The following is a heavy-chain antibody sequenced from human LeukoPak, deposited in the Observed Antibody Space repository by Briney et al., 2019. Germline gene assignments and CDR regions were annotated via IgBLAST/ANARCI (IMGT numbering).Heavy chain of an antibody. V-gene: IGHV4-34*01. J-gene: IGHJ4*02. D-gene: IGHD6-13*01. CDR2: INHSGST. CDR3: ARPRYSSSFRFDY. CDR1: GGCFSGYY. Sequence: SETLSLTCAVYGGCFSGYYWSWIRQPPGKGLEWIGEINHSGSTNYNPSLKSRVTISVDTSKNQFSLKLSSVTAADTAVYYCARPRYSSSFRFDYWGQGTLVTVSS.